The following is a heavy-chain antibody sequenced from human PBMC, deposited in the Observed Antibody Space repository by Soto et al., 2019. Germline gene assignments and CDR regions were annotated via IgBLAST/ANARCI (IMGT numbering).Heavy chain of an antibody. D-gene: IGHD1-26*01. CDR1: GGSISSYY. CDR2: IYTSGST. CDR3: ARAIFGYSGSYLVPFDY. Sequence: QVQLQESGPGLVKPSETLSLTCTVSGGSISSYYWSWIRQPAGKGLEWNGRIYTSGSTYYNPSLKSRVTIAVDTSKNQFSLKRSSVTAADTAVYYCARAIFGYSGSYLVPFDYWGQGTLVTVSS. V-gene: IGHV4-4*07. J-gene: IGHJ4*02.